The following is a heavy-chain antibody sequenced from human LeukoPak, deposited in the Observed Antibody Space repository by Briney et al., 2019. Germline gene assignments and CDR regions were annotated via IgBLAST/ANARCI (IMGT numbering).Heavy chain of an antibody. V-gene: IGHV4-59*08. Sequence: PSETLSLTCTVSGGSISSYYWSWIRQPPGKGLEWIGYIYYSGSTNYNPSLKSRVTISVDTSKNQFSLKLSSVTAADPAVYYWARLGFYVFWSGPMTNWFAPGGQGPLVTVPS. CDR3: ARLGFYVFWSGPMTNWFAP. J-gene: IGHJ5*02. D-gene: IGHD3-3*01. CDR1: GGSISSYY. CDR2: IYYSGST.